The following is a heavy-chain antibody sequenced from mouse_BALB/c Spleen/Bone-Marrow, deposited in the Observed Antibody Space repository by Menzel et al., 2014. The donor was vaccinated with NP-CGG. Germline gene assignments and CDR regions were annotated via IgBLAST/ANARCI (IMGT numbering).Heavy chain of an antibody. J-gene: IGHJ4*01. Sequence: QVQLQQSGAELVRPGTSVKVSCKASGHAFTNYLLEWVKQRPGQGLEWIGVINPGSGGTKYNEKFKGKATLTVDKSSSTAYMQLSSLTSDDSAVYFRARRNRDYYAMDYWGQGTSVPVSA. CDR3: ARRNRDYYAMDY. V-gene: IGHV1-54*01. CDR2: INPGSGGT. CDR1: GHAFTNYL.